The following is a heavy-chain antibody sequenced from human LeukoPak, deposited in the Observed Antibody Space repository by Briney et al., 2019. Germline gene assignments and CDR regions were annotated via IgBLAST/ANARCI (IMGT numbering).Heavy chain of an antibody. Sequence: SETLSLTCTVSGGSISSYYWSWIRQPPGKGLEWIGYIYYSGSTYYNPSLKSRVTISVDTSKNQFSLKLSSVTAADTAVYYCASLYSSSSRYAFGYYYYGMDVWGQGTTVTVSS. CDR2: IYYSGST. J-gene: IGHJ6*02. CDR1: GGSISSYY. CDR3: ASLYSSSSRYAFGYYYYGMDV. D-gene: IGHD6-6*01. V-gene: IGHV4-59*06.